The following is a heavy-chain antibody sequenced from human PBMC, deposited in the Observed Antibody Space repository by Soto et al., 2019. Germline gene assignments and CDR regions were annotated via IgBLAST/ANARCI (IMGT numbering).Heavy chain of an antibody. D-gene: IGHD3-22*01. CDR3: ARGDYYDSSGYPVRFDP. V-gene: IGHV3-30-3*01. Sequence: QVQLEESGGGVVQPGRSLRLSCAASGCTLSSYAMHWVRQAPGKGLEWVAVISYDGSNKYYADSVKGRFTISRDNSKNTLYLQMNSLRAEDTAVYYCARGDYYDSSGYPVRFDPWGQGTLVTVSS. CDR1: GCTLSSYA. J-gene: IGHJ5*02. CDR2: ISYDGSNK.